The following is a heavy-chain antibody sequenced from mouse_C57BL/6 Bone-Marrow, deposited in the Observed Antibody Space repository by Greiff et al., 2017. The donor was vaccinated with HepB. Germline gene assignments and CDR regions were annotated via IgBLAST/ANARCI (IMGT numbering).Heavy chain of an antibody. CDR2: IDPSDSYT. Sequence: QVQLQQPGAELVMPGASVKLSCKASGYTFTSYWMHWVKQRPGQGLEWIGEIDPSDSYTNYNQKFKGKSTLTVDKSSSTTYMQLSSLTSEDSAVYYRARMGYWGQGTTLTVSS. V-gene: IGHV1-69*01. CDR3: ARMGY. CDR1: GYTFTSYW. J-gene: IGHJ2*01.